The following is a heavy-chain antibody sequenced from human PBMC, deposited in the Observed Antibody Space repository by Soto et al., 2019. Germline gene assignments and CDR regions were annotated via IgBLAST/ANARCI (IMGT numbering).Heavy chain of an antibody. D-gene: IGHD3-10*01. J-gene: IGHJ6*01. CDR2: INHSGST. V-gene: IGHV4-34*01. CDR3: ARGVGFGYYYYHIDL. CDR1: GGSFSGYY. Sequence: SHNCAVYGGSFSGYYWSWIRQPPGKGLEWIGEINHSGSTNYNPSLKSRVTISVDTSKNQFSLKLTSVTAADTAVYYCARGVGFGYYYYHIDLWGQRTTVTVS.